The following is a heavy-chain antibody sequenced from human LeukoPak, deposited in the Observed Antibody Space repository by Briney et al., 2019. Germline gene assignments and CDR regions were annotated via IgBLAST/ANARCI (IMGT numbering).Heavy chain of an antibody. D-gene: IGHD6-13*01. CDR3: ARAADSSSWYISRLYYYYGMDV. J-gene: IGHJ6*02. V-gene: IGHV3-7*01. CDR2: IKQDGSEK. Sequence: GGSLRLSCAASGFTFSSYWMSWVRQAPGKGLEWVANIKQDGSEKYYVDSVKGRFTISRDNAKNSLYLQMNSLRAKDTAVYYCARAADSSSWYISRLYYYYGMDVWGQGTTVTVSS. CDR1: GFTFSSYW.